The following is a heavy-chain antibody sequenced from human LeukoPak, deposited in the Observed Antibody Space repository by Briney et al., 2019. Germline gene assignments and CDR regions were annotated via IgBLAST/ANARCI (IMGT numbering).Heavy chain of an antibody. Sequence: QSGGSPRLSCAASGFTFSSYGMHWVRQAPGKGLEWVAVISYDGSNKYYADSVKGRFTISRDNSKNTLYLQMNSLRAEDTAVYYCVGYSSSFDHWGQGTLVTVSS. J-gene: IGHJ4*02. CDR1: GFTFSSYG. CDR2: ISYDGSNK. CDR3: VGYSSSFDH. V-gene: IGHV3-30*03. D-gene: IGHD3-22*01.